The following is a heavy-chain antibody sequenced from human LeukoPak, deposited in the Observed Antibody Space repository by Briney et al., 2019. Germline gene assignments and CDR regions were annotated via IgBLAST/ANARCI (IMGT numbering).Heavy chain of an antibody. J-gene: IGHJ4*02. V-gene: IGHV3-23*01. D-gene: IGHD3-9*01. CDR2: ISGSGGST. CDR3: AKATHYDILTGYSYFDY. CDR1: GFTFSSYA. Sequence: PGGSLRLSCAASGFTFSSYAMSWVRQAPGKGLEWVSAISGSGGSTYYADSVKGRFTISRDNSKNTLYLQMNGLRAEDTAVYYCAKATHYDILTGYSYFDYWGQGTLVTVSS.